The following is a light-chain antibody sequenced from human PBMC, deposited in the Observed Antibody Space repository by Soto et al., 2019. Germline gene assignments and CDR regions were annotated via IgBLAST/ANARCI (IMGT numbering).Light chain of an antibody. J-gene: IGKJ1*01. CDR1: QSVSSIY. CDR2: HTS. Sequence: EIVLTQSPGTLSLSPGERATFSCRASQSVSSIYLAWYHQKPGQAPRLLIYHTSIRATGIPARFSGSGSGTDFTLTISSLEPEDFAVYYCQQRSNWPRTFGQGTKVDI. CDR3: QQRSNWPRT. V-gene: IGKV3-11*01.